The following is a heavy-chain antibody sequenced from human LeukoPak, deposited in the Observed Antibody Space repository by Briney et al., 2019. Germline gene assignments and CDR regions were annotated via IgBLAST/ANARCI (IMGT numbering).Heavy chain of an antibody. CDR2: INHNGNVN. Sequence: GGSLRLSCAASGFTFSSYWMNCARQAPGKGLEWVASINHNGNVNYYVDSVKGRFTISRDNAKNSLYLQMSNLRAEDTAVYFCAGGGGWDVGGQGATVTVSS. J-gene: IGHJ6*02. CDR3: AGGGGWDV. CDR1: GFTFSSYW. D-gene: IGHD2-15*01. V-gene: IGHV3-7*03.